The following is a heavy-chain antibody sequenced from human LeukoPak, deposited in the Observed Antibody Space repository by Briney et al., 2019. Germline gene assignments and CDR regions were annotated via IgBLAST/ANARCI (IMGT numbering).Heavy chain of an antibody. J-gene: IGHJ3*02. CDR2: INHSGST. Sequence: PSGTLSLTCAVYGGSFSGYYWSWIRQPPGKGLEWIGEINHSGSTNHNPSLTSRVTISVDTSRSQFSLELSSVTAADTAVYYCASFPDVWGSLGAFYIWGQGTMVTV. V-gene: IGHV4-34*01. CDR1: GGSFSGYY. CDR3: ASFPDVWGSLGAFYI. D-gene: IGHD3-16*01.